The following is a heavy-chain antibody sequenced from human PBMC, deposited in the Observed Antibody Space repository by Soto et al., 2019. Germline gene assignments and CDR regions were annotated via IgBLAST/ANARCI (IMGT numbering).Heavy chain of an antibody. CDR1: GFTADDYA. CDR2: ISSNSDTI. D-gene: IGHD4-17*01. Sequence: EVQLVESGGGLVQPGRSLRLSCVASGFTADDYAMHWVRQAPGKGLEWVSGISSNSDTIDYADSVKGRFTISRDNAKNSVFRQMNSLRPEDTALYYCAKDMKWGGMTTIHYFDSWGQGTLVTVSS. CDR3: AKDMKWGGMTTIHYFDS. V-gene: IGHV3-9*02. J-gene: IGHJ4*02.